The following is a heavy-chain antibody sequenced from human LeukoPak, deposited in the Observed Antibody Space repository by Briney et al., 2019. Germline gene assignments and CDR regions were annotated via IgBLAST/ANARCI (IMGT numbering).Heavy chain of an antibody. CDR2: ISPSGGTT. CDR3: AKKTYYYDSSASPRGWFDP. D-gene: IGHD3-22*01. J-gene: IGHJ5*02. Sequence: GGTLRLSCAASGFTFSSYGMNWVRQAPGKGLEWVSGISPSGGTTYYTDSVKGRFTISRDNSKHTVSLQMNSLRGEDTAVYYCAKKTYYYDSSASPRGWFDPRGQGTLVTVSS. CDR1: GFTFSSYG. V-gene: IGHV3-23*01.